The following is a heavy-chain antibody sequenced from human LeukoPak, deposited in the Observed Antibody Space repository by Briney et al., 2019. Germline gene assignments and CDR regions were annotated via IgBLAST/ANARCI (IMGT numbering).Heavy chain of an antibody. CDR2: IKNDGAVK. CDR1: GFTFSYHW. V-gene: IGHV3-7*01. Sequence: GGSLRLSCAASGFTFSYHWMTWFGQAPGKGLEWVANIKNDGAVKNYVDSVKGRFTISRDNAKNSLYLQMNSLRAEDTAVYYCAKDSYSKGDFWGQGVLVTVSS. J-gene: IGHJ4*02. CDR3: AKDSYSKGDF. D-gene: IGHD6-13*01.